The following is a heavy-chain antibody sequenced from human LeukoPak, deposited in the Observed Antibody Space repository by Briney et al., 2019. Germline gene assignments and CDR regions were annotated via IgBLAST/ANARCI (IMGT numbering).Heavy chain of an antibody. V-gene: IGHV4-59*01. CDR1: GGSISSYY. Sequence: KPSETLSLTCTVSGGSISSYYWSWIRQPPGKGLEWIGYIYYSGSTNYNPSLKSRVTISVDTSKNQFSLKLSSVTAADTAVYYCARDQPYSSARWFDPWSQGTRVTVSS. CDR2: IYYSGST. CDR3: ARDQPYSSARWFDP. D-gene: IGHD3-22*01. J-gene: IGHJ5*02.